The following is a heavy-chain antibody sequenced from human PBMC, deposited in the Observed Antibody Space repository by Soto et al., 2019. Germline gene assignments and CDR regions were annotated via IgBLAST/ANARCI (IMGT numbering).Heavy chain of an antibody. V-gene: IGHV3-30*18. J-gene: IGHJ4*02. D-gene: IGHD5-12*01. CDR1: GFTFSSYG. CDR3: AKSQGGYSGYPMGY. CDR2: ISYDGSNK. Sequence: PGGSLRLSCAASGFTFSSYGMHWVRQAPGKGLEWVAVISYDGSNKYYADSVKGRFTISRDNSKNTLYLQMNSLRAEDTAVYYCAKSQGGYSGYPMGYWGQGTLVTVSS.